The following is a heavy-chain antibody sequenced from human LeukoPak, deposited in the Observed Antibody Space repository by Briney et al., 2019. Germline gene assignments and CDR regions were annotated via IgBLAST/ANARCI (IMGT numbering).Heavy chain of an antibody. D-gene: IGHD6-13*01. J-gene: IGHJ4*02. CDR3: AKDTGGAAAGTGLIVY. CDR1: GFTFSSYG. CDR2: ISYDGSNK. Sequence: GGSLRLSCAASGFTFSSYGMHWVRQAPGKGLEWVAVISYDGSNKYYADSVKGRFTISRDNSKNTLYLQMNSLRAEDTAVYYCAKDTGGAAAGTGLIVYWGQGTLVTVSS. V-gene: IGHV3-30*18.